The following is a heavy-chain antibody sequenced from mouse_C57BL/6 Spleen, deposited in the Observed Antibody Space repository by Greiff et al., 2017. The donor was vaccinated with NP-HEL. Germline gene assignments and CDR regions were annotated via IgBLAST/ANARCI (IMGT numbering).Heavy chain of an antibody. CDR2: IDPSDSYT. CDR3: ARWPYGNYYYFDY. CDR1: GYTFTSYW. D-gene: IGHD2-1*01. V-gene: IGHV1-69*01. Sequence: VQLQQSGAELVMPGASVKLSCKASGYTFTSYWMHWVKQRPGQGLEWIGEIDPSDSYTNYNQKFKGKSTLTVDKSSSTAYMQLSSLTSEDSAVYYCARWPYGNYYYFDYWGQGTTLTVSS. J-gene: IGHJ2*01.